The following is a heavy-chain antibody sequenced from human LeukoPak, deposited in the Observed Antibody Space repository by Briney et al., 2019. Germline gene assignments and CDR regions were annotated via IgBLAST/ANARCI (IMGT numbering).Heavy chain of an antibody. Sequence: GASLKVSCKASGYTFTGYYMHWVRQAPGQGLEWMGWINPNSGGTNYAQKFQGRVTMTRDTSISTAYMELSRLRSDDTAVYYCARLGDCSGGSCSSDYWGQGTLVTVSS. CDR3: ARLGDCSGGSCSSDY. J-gene: IGHJ4*02. CDR1: GYTFTGYY. V-gene: IGHV1-2*02. D-gene: IGHD2-15*01. CDR2: INPNSGGT.